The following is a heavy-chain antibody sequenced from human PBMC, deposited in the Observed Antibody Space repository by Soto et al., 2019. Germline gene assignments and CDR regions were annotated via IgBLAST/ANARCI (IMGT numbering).Heavy chain of an antibody. D-gene: IGHD3-22*01. Sequence: QVQLVESGGGLVKPGGSLRLSCEASGFTFSDCYMSWIRQAPGKGLEWVSYISSSGSTIYYADSVKGRFTISRDNAKNSLYLQMNSLRAEDTAVYYCARVEDVYYDSSGPSDYWGQGTLVTVSS. V-gene: IGHV3-11*01. J-gene: IGHJ4*02. CDR3: ARVEDVYYDSSGPSDY. CDR1: GFTFSDCY. CDR2: ISSSGSTI.